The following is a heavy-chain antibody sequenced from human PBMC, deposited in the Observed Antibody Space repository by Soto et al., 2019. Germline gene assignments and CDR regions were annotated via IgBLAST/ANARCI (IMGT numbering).Heavy chain of an antibody. J-gene: IGHJ4*02. CDR1: GFTFSSYS. V-gene: IGHV3-21*01. Sequence: EVQLVESGGGLVKPGGSLRLSCAASGFTFSSYSMNWVRQAPGKGLEWVSSISSSSSYIYYADSVKGRFTISRDNAKNSLYLQMNSLRAEDTAVYYCARVGVVRRWDEEDYFDYWGQGTLVTVSS. CDR3: ARVGVVRRWDEEDYFDY. D-gene: IGHD3-10*02. CDR2: ISSSSSYI.